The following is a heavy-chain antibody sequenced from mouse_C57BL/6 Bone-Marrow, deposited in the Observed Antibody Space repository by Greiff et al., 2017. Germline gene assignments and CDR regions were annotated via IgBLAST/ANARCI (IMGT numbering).Heavy chain of an antibody. V-gene: IGHV14-1*01. D-gene: IGHD1-1*01. CDR2: IDPEDGDT. CDR3: TATVVATSREDY. J-gene: IGHJ4*01. CDR1: GFNIKDYY. Sequence: EVQLQQSGAELVRPGASVTLSCTASGFNIKDYYMHWVKQRTEQGLEWIGRIDPEDGDTEYAPKFQGKATMTADTSSNTAYLQLSSLTSEDTAVYYCTATVVATSREDYWGQGTSVTVSS.